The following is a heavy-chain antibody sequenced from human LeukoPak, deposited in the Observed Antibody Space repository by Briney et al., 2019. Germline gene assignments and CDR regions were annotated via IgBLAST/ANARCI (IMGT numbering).Heavy chain of an antibody. V-gene: IGHV1-8*01. J-gene: IGHJ5*02. Sequence: ASVKVSCKASGYTFTSYDINWVRQATGQGLEWMGWMNPNSGNTGYAQKFQGRVTMTRNTSISTAYMELSSLRSEDTAVYYCARAALRLLWFAELLVSQRTNWFDPWGQGTLVTVSS. CDR1: GYTFTSYD. CDR2: MNPNSGNT. CDR3: ARAALRLLWFAELLVSQRTNWFDP. D-gene: IGHD3-10*01.